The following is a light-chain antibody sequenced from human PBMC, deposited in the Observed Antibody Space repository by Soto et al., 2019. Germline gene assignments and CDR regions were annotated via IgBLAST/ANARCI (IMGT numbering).Light chain of an antibody. V-gene: IGKV3-11*01. CDR2: DAS. CDR1: QRVSNY. J-gene: IGKJ1*01. CDR3: QQYGSSGT. Sequence: PGARATLSCRASQRVSNYFAWYQQKPGQAPRLLIYDASNRATGIPARFSGSGSETDFTLTISSLEPEDFAVYYCQQYGSSGTFGQGTKVDI.